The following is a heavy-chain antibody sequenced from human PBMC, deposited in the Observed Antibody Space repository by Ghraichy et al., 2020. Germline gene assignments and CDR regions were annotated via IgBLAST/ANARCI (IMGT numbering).Heavy chain of an antibody. Sequence: SVKVSCKASGYTFSSYGISWVRQAPGQGLEWMGWINAYNGNTNYAQKFQGRVTLTTDTSTSTAYMELRSLRSDDTAVYFCARLRPIGWYAEYFQHWGQGTLVTVSS. CDR2: INAYNGNT. D-gene: IGHD6-19*01. J-gene: IGHJ1*01. V-gene: IGHV1-18*04. CDR3: ARLRPIGWYAEYFQH. CDR1: GYTFSSYG.